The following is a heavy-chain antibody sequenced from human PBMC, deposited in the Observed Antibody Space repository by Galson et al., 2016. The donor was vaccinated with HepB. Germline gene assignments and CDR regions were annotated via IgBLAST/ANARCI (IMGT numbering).Heavy chain of an antibody. CDR3: AKWDSAYGHRSYFSW. CDR2: ITGSGGSA. Sequence: SLRLSCAASGFTFRSYTMTWVRQAPGKGLEWVSSITGSGGSAYYADSVKGRFPIPRDNPENTLFLQMNSLSAEDTAVYYCAKWDSAYGHRSYFSWWGQGTLVTVSS. J-gene: IGHJ4*02. D-gene: IGHD3-10*01. V-gene: IGHV3-23*01. CDR1: GFTFRSYT.